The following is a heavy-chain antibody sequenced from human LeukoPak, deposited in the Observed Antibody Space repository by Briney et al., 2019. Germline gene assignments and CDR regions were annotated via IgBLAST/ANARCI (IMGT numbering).Heavy chain of an antibody. CDR1: GGTFSSYA. V-gene: IGHV1-69*04. CDR3: ARERGATRHIDY. Sequence: SVKVSCKASGGTFSSYAISWVRQAPGQGLEWMGRIIPILGIANYAQKFQGRATITADKSTSTAYMELSSLRSEDTAVYYCARERGATRHIDYWGQGTLVTVSS. D-gene: IGHD5-12*01. J-gene: IGHJ4*02. CDR2: IIPILGIA.